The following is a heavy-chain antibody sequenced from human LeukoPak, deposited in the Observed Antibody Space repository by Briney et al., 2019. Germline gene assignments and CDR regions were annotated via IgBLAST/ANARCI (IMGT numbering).Heavy chain of an antibody. CDR3: IAGPYYDTYGMDV. CDR2: IRSKTNGGGTT. Sequence: GGSLRLSCAASGFSFTNYAMNWVRQAPGKGLEWVGLIRSKTNGGGTTDYAAPVKGRFTISRDDSKNTLYLQMNSLKTEDTAVYYCIAGPYYDTYGMDVWGQGTTVTVSS. J-gene: IGHJ6*02. D-gene: IGHD3-22*01. CDR1: GFSFTNYA. V-gene: IGHV3-15*07.